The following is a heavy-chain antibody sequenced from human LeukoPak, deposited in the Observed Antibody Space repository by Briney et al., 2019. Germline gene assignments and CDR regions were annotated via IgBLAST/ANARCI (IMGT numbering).Heavy chain of an antibody. Sequence: GGSLRLSCAASGFTVSSNYMSWVRQAPGKGLEWVSAISGSGGSTYYADSVKGRFTISRDNSKNTLYLQMNSLRAEDTAVYYCAKGAAGWNYHYYYYMDVWGKGTTVTVSS. CDR2: ISGSGGST. CDR3: AKGAAGWNYHYYYYMDV. J-gene: IGHJ6*03. V-gene: IGHV3-23*01. D-gene: IGHD3-16*02. CDR1: GFTVSSNY.